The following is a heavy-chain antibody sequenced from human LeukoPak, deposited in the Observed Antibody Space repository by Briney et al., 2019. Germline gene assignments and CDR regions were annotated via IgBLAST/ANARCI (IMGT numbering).Heavy chain of an antibody. Sequence: ASVKVCCKASGYSFTSCGISWVRQAPGQGLEWMGWISAYNSNTNYAQNLQGRVTMTTDASTSTVYLDLRSLRSDDTAVYYCARAAGGGYFDFWGQGTLVTVSS. D-gene: IGHD6-13*01. J-gene: IGHJ4*02. CDR1: GYSFTSCG. V-gene: IGHV1-18*01. CDR3: ARAAGGGYFDF. CDR2: ISAYNSNT.